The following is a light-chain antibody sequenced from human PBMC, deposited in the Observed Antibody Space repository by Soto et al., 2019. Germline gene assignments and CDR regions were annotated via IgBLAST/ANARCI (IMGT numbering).Light chain of an antibody. CDR2: LAT. J-gene: IGKJ3*01. CDR3: QQLDLYPIT. Sequence: DIQLTQSPSLLSASIGDRVTITCRASQDISRYLAWYQQKPGTAPRLLISLATTLQGGVPSRLSGSGSGTEFTLTISGLQPEDIATYYCQQLDLYPITFGPGTAVEIK. CDR1: QDISRY. V-gene: IGKV1-9*01.